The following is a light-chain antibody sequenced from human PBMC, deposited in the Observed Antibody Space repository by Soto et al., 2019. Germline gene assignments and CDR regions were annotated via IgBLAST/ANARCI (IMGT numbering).Light chain of an antibody. CDR2: TAS. CDR1: QSISSY. CDR3: QQSYSRPRT. Sequence: DIQMTQSPSSLSASVGDRVTITCRASQSISSYLNWYQQKPGKAPNLLIYTASSLESGVPSRFSGSGSGTDFTLTITSLQPEDFATYFCQQSYSRPRTFGHAPKVDI. J-gene: IGKJ1*01. V-gene: IGKV1-39*01.